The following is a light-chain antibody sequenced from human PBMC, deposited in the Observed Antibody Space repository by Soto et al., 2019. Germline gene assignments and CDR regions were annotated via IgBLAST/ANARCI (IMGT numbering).Light chain of an antibody. Sequence: EIVLTQSPAYLSLTPGEXXTLSFRASRSITGYLAWYQKKPGPNPRPIIYDAVNRATGVPDRFSGRGSGTDLTLTISSLEAEYSEVYYCQQRSNSPPEFTFGQGTKVDIK. CDR1: RSITGY. J-gene: IGKJ2*01. CDR3: QQRSNSPPEFT. V-gene: IGKV3-11*01. CDR2: DAV.